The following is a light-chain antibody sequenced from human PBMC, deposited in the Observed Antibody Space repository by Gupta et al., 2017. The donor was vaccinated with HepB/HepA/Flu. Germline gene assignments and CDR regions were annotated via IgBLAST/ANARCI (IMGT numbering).Light chain of an antibody. CDR1: QSVSSSY. CDR2: GAS. Sequence: EIVLTQSPGTLSLSPGERATLSCRASQSVSSSYLAWYQQKPGQAPRLLIYGASSRATGIPDRFRGSGYGTDFTLTISRREPEDFAVYCCQQYGSSPRCSFGQGTRLEIK. J-gene: IGKJ2*04. V-gene: IGKV3-20*01. CDR3: QQYGSSPRCS.